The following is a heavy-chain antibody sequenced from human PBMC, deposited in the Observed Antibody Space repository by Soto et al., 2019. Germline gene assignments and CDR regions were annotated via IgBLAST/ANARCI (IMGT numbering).Heavy chain of an antibody. CDR1: GGSISIYY. CDR3: AVDYGGNCFDY. J-gene: IGHJ4*02. D-gene: IGHD4-17*01. Sequence: PSETLSLTCTVSGGSISIYYWSWIRQPAGKGLEWIGRIYTSGSTNYNPSLKSRVTMSADTSKNQFSLKLTSVTAADTAVYYCAVDYGGNCFDYWGQGTLVTVSS. CDR2: IYTSGST. V-gene: IGHV4-4*07.